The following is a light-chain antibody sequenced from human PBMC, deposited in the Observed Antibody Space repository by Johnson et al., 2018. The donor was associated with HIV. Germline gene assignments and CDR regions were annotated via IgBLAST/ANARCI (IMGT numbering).Light chain of an antibody. CDR1: RSSTGRNY. V-gene: IGLV1-51*01. CDR2: DNH. Sequence: QSVLTQPPSVSAAPGQKVTIYCSGSRSSTGRNYASWYQQLPGTAPKLLIYDNHKRPSGIPDRFSGSKSGTSATLGIPGLQTGDEADYYCGTWDTSLSAHYVFGSGTKVIVL. CDR3: GTWDTSLSAHYV. J-gene: IGLJ1*01.